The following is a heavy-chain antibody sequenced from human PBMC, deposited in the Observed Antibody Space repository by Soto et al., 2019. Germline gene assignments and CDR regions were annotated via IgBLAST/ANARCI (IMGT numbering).Heavy chain of an antibody. CDR2: ISAYNGNT. D-gene: IGHD6-19*01. CDR3: ARGPLYSSGGDYYYYGMDV. J-gene: IGHJ6*02. V-gene: IGHV1-18*04. Sequence: ASVKVSCKASGYTFTSYGTSWVRQAPGQGLEWMGWISAYNGNTNYAQKLQGRVTMTTDTSTSTAYMELRSLRSDDTAVYYCARGPLYSSGGDYYYYGMDVWGQGTTVTVSS. CDR1: GYTFTSYG.